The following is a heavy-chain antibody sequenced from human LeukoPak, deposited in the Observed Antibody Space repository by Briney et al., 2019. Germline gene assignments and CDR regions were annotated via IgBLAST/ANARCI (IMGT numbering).Heavy chain of an antibody. J-gene: IGHJ4*02. D-gene: IGHD3-3*01. V-gene: IGHV3-23*01. CDR3: AKRSGYYHFDY. CDR1: GFTFSSYA. CDR2: ISGSGGST. Sequence: GGSLRLSCAASGFTFSSYAMSWVRQAPGKGLEWVSAISGSGGSTYYADPVKGRFTISRDNSKNTLYLQMNSLRAEDTAVYYWAKRSGYYHFDYWGQGTLVTASS.